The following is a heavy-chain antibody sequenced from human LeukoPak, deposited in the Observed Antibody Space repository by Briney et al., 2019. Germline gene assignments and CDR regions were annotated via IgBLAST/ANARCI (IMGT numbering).Heavy chain of an antibody. Sequence: SETLSLTCAVYGGSFSGYYSTWIRQSQGKGLEWIGEINHSGNTNYNPSLKSRVTISVDTSKKHFSLTVRSVTAADTAVYYCARGGGQWLRSYYFDYWGQGALVTVSS. CDR3: ARGGGQWLRSYYFDY. J-gene: IGHJ4*02. D-gene: IGHD5-12*01. CDR2: INHSGNT. CDR1: GGSFSGYY. V-gene: IGHV4-34*01.